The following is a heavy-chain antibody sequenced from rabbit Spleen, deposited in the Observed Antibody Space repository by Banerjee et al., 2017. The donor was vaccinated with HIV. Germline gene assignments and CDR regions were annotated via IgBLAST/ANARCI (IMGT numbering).Heavy chain of an antibody. CDR2: FYTGNGKT. J-gene: IGHJ4*01. CDR3: ARDLVGVIGWNFYL. V-gene: IGHV1S45*01. CDR1: GFSFNSSYD. D-gene: IGHD1-1*01. Sequence: QEQLVESGGGLVKPGASLTLTCTASGFSFNSSYDMCWVRQAPGKGLEWIGCFYTGNGKTYYASWAKGRFTISKTSSTTVTLQMTSLTAADRATYFCARDLVGVIGWNFYLWGPGTLVTVS.